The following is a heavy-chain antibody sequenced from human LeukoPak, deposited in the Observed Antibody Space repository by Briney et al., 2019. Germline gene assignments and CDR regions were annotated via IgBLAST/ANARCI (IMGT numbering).Heavy chain of an antibody. J-gene: IGHJ6*02. CDR1: GYTFTSYA. CDR3: ARGIAAAGNYYYYGMDV. V-gene: IGHV1-3*01. D-gene: IGHD6-13*01. CDR2: INAGNGNT. Sequence: ASVKASCKASGYTFTSYAMHWVRQAPGQRLEWMGWINAGNGNTKYSQKFQGRVTITRDTSASTAYMELSSLRSEDTAVYYCARGIAAAGNYYYYGMDVWGQGTTVTVSS.